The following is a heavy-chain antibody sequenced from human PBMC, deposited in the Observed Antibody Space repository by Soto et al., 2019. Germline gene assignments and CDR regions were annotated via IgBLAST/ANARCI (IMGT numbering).Heavy chain of an antibody. V-gene: IGHV3-9*01. Sequence: EVQLVESGGGSVQPGRSLRLSCVASGFTFESYAMHWVRQVPGKGLEWVSGISWNSGSIGYEDSVKGRFTISRDNAQKSLYLEMNSLRVEDTAFYCCVKDIHEQWLVSHFEYWGQGALVTVSS. J-gene: IGHJ4*02. CDR3: VKDIHEQWLVSHFEY. CDR2: ISWNSGSI. D-gene: IGHD6-19*01. CDR1: GFTFESYA.